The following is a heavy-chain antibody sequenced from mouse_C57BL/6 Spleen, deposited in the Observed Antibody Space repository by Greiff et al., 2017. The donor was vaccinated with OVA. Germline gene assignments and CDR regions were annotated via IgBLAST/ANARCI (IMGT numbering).Heavy chain of an antibody. CDR2: ISGGGGNT. CDR3: ARDYYGSSYGYFDV. CDR1: GFTFSSYT. J-gene: IGHJ1*03. D-gene: IGHD1-1*01. Sequence: EVMLVESGGGLVKPGGSLKLSCAASGFTFSSYTMSWVRQTPEKRLEWVATISGGGGNTYYPDSVKGRFTISRDNAKNTLYLQMSSPRSEDTALYYCARDYYGSSYGYFDVWGTGTTVTVSS. V-gene: IGHV5-9*01.